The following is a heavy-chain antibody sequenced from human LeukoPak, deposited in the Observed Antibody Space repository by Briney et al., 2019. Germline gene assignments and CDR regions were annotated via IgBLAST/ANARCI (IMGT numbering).Heavy chain of an antibody. CDR2: IYYSGST. V-gene: IGHV4-39*01. J-gene: IGHJ4*02. Sequence: SETLSLTCTVSGGSISSSDYYWGWIRQPPGKGMEWIGSIYYSGSTYYNPSLKSRVTISVDTSKNQFSLKLSSVTAADTAVYYCARHGGMTTVTTLFDYWGQGTLVTVSS. CDR3: ARHGGMTTVTTLFDY. D-gene: IGHD4-17*01. CDR1: GGSISSSDYY.